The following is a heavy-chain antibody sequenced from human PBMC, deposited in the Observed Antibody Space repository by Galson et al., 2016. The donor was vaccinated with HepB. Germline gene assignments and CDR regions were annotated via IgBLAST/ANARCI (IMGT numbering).Heavy chain of an antibody. J-gene: IGHJ4*02. CDR2: IRQDGSEK. V-gene: IGHV3-7*01. Sequence: SLRLSCAASGFTFSSYWMSWVRQAPGKGLEWVANIRQDGSEKYYVDSVKGRFTISRDNAKNSLYLQMNTLRVEDTAVYYCARDVHRYFGDYWGQGTLVTVSS. CDR1: GFTFSSYW. D-gene: IGHD3-9*01. CDR3: ARDVHRYFGDY.